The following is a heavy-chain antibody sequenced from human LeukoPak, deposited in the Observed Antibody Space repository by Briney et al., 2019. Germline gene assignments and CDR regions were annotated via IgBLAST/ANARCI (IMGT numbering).Heavy chain of an antibody. CDR3: ANSISLTQ. Sequence: GGSLRLSCVASRFIFNNFWMSWVRQAPGKGLEWVAKIKYDGSEKYYVDSVKGRFTISRDNAKNSLYLQMNTLRADDTAVYYCANSISLTQWGRGTLVTVSS. CDR1: RFIFNNFW. J-gene: IGHJ4*02. D-gene: IGHD3-9*01. V-gene: IGHV3-7*03. CDR2: IKYDGSEK.